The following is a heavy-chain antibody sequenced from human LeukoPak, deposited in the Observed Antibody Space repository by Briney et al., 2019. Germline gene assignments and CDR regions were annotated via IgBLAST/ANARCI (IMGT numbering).Heavy chain of an antibody. J-gene: IGHJ3*02. CDR3: ARGRHYYDSSDYYYEGDGFDI. CDR1: GGSFSGYY. D-gene: IGHD3-22*01. Sequence: KASETLSLTCAVYGGSFSGYYWSWIRQPPGKGLEWIGEINHSGSTNYNPSLKSRVTISVDTSKNQFSLKLSSVTAADTAVYYCARGRHYYDSSDYYYEGDGFDIWGQGTMVTVSS. CDR2: INHSGST. V-gene: IGHV4-34*01.